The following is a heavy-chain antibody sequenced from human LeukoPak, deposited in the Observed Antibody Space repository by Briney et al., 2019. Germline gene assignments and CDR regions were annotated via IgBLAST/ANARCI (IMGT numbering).Heavy chain of an antibody. J-gene: IGHJ6*02. D-gene: IGHD1-26*01. CDR3: ARYRGNYYYYYGMDV. CDR2: IYPGDSDT. CDR1: GYSFTSYW. V-gene: IGHV5-51*01. Sequence: GESLKTSCKGSGYSFTSYWIGWVRQMPGKGLEWMGIIYPGDSDTRYSPSFQGQVTISADKSISTASLQWSSLKASDTAMYYCARYRGNYYYYYGMDVWGQGTTVTVSS.